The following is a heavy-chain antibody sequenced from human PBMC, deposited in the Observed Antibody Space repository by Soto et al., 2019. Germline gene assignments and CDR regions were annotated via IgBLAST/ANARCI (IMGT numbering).Heavy chain of an antibody. CDR2: ISWNSGEI. D-gene: IGHD5-18*01. V-gene: IGHV3-9*01. CDR3: VKDISAYTYGYWAFDP. J-gene: IGHJ5*02. Sequence: EVQLVEAGGGLVQPGRSLRLSCAASGFTFDDYAMHWVRQVPGKGLEWVSGISWNSGEIGYVDSVKGRFTISRDNAKNSLYLQLNSLRVEDTALYYCVKDISAYTYGYWAFDPWGQGTLVTVSS. CDR1: GFTFDDYA.